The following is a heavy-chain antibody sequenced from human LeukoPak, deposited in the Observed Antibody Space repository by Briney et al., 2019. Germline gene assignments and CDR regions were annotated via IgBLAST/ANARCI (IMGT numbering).Heavy chain of an antibody. V-gene: IGHV3-48*01. CDR3: ARAAAGPYNWFDP. D-gene: IGHD6-13*01. CDR1: GFTFSSYS. Sequence: GGSLRLSCAASGFTFSSYSMNWVRQAPGKGLEWVSYISSSSSTIYYTDSVKGRFTISRDNAKNSLYLQMNSLRAEDTAVYYCARAAAGPYNWFDPWGQGTLVTVSS. J-gene: IGHJ5*02. CDR2: ISSSSSTI.